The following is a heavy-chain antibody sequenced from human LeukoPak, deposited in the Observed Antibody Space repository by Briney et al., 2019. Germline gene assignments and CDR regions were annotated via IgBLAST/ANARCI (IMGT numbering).Heavy chain of an antibody. J-gene: IGHJ4*02. CDR3: ARVGSSWPFDY. D-gene: IGHD6-13*01. CDR2: IYYSGST. Sequence: PSETLSLTCTVSGGSISSYYWSWIRQPPGKGLEWIGYIYYSGSTNYNPSLKSRVTISVDTSQNQFSLKLSSVTAADTAVYYCARVGSSWPFDYWGQGTLVTVSS. CDR1: GGSISSYY. V-gene: IGHV4-59*01.